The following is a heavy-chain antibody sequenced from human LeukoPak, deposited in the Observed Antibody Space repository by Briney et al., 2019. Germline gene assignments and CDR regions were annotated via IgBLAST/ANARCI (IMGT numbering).Heavy chain of an antibody. CDR1: GFTFSSYA. V-gene: IGHV3-30*04. CDR3: ARDRQQLGIFDY. J-gene: IGHJ4*02. D-gene: IGHD6-13*01. Sequence: PGRSLRLSCAASGFTFSSYAMHWVRQAPDKGLEWVAVISYDGSNKYYADSVKGRFTISRDNSKNTLYLQMNSLRAEDTAVYYCARDRQQLGIFDYWGQGTLVTVSS. CDR2: ISYDGSNK.